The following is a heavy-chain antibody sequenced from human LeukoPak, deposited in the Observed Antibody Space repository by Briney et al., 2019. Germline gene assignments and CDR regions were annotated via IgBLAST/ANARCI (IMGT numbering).Heavy chain of an antibody. CDR2: MKQDGSET. CDR3: AREDHSKYEY. Sequence: GGSLRLSCVASGFPFSNYWMSWVRQAPGKGPEWVASMKQDGSETFYVDSVKGRFTISKDNAKNSLYLLMNSLRAEDTGVYYCAREDHSKYEYWGQGTLVTVSS. V-gene: IGHV3-7*01. CDR1: GFPFSNYW. D-gene: IGHD4-11*01. J-gene: IGHJ4*02.